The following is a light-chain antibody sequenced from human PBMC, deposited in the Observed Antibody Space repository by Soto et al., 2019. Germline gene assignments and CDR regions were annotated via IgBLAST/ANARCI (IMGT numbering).Light chain of an antibody. Sequence: DMAMTQSPSSLSASVGDRVTITCRASQSISNYLNWYQHKPGKVPKLLIYAASSLQSGVPTRLSGSGSGTDFTLTITSLQPEDFATYYCQQSYGTPLTFGGGTKIEIK. V-gene: IGKV1-39*01. CDR2: AAS. CDR3: QQSYGTPLT. CDR1: QSISNY. J-gene: IGKJ4*01.